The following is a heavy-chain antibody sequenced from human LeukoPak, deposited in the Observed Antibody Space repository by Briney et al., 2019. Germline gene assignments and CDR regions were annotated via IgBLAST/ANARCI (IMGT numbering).Heavy chain of an antibody. CDR2: IYYSGST. Sequence: SETLSLTCTVSGGSIASYYWSWIRQPPGKGLEWIGYIYYSGSTNYNPSLKSRVTVSVDTSKSQFSLKLTSVTAADTAVYYCARHADYGGYLDYWGQGTLVTVSS. J-gene: IGHJ4*02. CDR1: GGSIASYY. CDR3: ARHADYGGYLDY. V-gene: IGHV4-59*08. D-gene: IGHD4-23*01.